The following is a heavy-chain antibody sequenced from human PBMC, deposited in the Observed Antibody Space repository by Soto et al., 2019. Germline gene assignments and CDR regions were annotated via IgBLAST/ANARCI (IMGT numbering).Heavy chain of an antibody. CDR1: GGTFKSYA. CDR2: IIPIFGTS. CDR3: ARSRYYYGSGSYYNGDY. J-gene: IGHJ4*02. D-gene: IGHD3-10*01. V-gene: IGHV1-69*06. Sequence: QVQLVQSGAEVKKPGSSVKVSCKASGGTFKSYAISWVRLAPGQGFEWMGGIIPIFGTSNYAQKFQGRVTITANKSANTAYIELSSLRSEDTAVYYCARSRYYYGSGSYYNGDYWGQGTLVTVSS.